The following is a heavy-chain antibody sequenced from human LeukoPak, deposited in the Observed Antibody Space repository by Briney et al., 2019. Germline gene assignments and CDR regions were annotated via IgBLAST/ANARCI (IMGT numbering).Heavy chain of an antibody. CDR2: IYNSGST. CDR1: GGSFSGYY. CDR3: ALAATTVVIAFDI. D-gene: IGHD4-23*01. Sequence: SETLSLTCAVYGGSFSGYYWGWIREPPGKGLEWIGRIYNSGSTYYNPSLLSRAALSVDASKKRFSRMRGSVAAAATARYCSALAATTVVIAFDIWGQGTTVTVSS. J-gene: IGHJ3*02. V-gene: IGHV4-34*06.